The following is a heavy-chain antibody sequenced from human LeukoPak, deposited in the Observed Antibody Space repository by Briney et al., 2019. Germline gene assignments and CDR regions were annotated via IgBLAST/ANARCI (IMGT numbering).Heavy chain of an antibody. CDR3: AKDLWGYFGY. Sequence: PGGSLRLSCAASGLTFSNYAMNWVRQTPGKGLEWVSGISASSGSIYYADAVKGRFTISRDNSMNTVYLQMNSLRAEDTAVYYCAKDLWGYFGYWGQGTLVTVSS. J-gene: IGHJ4*02. CDR2: ISASSGSI. V-gene: IGHV3-23*01. D-gene: IGHD3-16*01. CDR1: GLTFSNYA.